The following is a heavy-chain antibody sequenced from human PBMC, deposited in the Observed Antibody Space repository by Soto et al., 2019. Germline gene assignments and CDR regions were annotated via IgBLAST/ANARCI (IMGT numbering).Heavy chain of an antibody. Sequence: ASVKVSCKASGCTFSSYAISWVRQAPGQGLEWMGGIIPIFGTANYAQKFQGRVKITVDEYTSTAYMELSSLKSEDTAVYYCAFRYSSGWYELDYWGQGTLVNVS. V-gene: IGHV1-69*13. D-gene: IGHD6-19*01. CDR2: IIPIFGTA. CDR1: GCTFSSYA. J-gene: IGHJ4*02. CDR3: AFRYSSGWYELDY.